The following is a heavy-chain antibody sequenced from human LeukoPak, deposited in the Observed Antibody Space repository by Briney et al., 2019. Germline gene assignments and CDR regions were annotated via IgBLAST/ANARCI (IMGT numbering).Heavy chain of an antibody. CDR3: ARQDKHSGGFYLSWLDP. CDR2: THYSGSP. Sequence: PSETLSLTCTVSDGSISSINFYWGWIRHPPGKGLEWIGSTHYSGSPYHNPSLESRFNIFVHTSKLHFSINPSSIPVAHTAFYYGARQDKHSGGFYLSWLDPWVQGTLVTVSS. V-gene: IGHV4-39*01. D-gene: IGHD3-16*01. J-gene: IGHJ5*02. CDR1: DGSISSINFY.